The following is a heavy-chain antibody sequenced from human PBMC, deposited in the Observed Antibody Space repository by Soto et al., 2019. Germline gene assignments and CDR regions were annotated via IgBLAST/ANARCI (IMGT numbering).Heavy chain of an antibody. Sequence: PSETLSLTCAVSGGSISSSNWWSWVRQPPGKGLEWIGEINHSGSTNYNPSLKSRVTISVDTSKNQFSLKLSSVTAADTAVYYCARGRGYSYGYSDYWGQGTLVTVSS. D-gene: IGHD5-18*01. CDR1: GGSISSSNW. J-gene: IGHJ4*02. CDR3: ARGRGYSYGYSDY. V-gene: IGHV4-4*02. CDR2: INHSGST.